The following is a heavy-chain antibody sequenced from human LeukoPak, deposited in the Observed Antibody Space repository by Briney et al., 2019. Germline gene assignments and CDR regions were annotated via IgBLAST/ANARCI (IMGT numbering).Heavy chain of an antibody. D-gene: IGHD4-17*01. CDR2: ISGSGGST. CDR1: GFTFSSYA. J-gene: IGHJ4*02. Sequence: GGSLRLSCAASGFTFSSYAMSWVRQAPGKGPEWVSAISGSGGSTYYADSVKGRFTISRDNSKNTLYLQMNSLRAEDTAVYYCAKAGYGDYRSYYFDYWGQGTLVTVSS. V-gene: IGHV3-23*01. CDR3: AKAGYGDYRSYYFDY.